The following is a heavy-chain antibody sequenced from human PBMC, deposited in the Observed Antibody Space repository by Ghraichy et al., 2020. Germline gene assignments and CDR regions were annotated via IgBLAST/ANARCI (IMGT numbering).Heavy chain of an antibody. CDR1: GFTFSSYG. V-gene: IGHV3-30*02. J-gene: IGHJ4*02. CDR3: AKDHHGDYASGPIDYFDY. D-gene: IGHD4-17*01. CDR2: IRYDGSNK. Sequence: GGSLRLSCAASGFTFSSYGMHWVRQAPGKGLEWVAFIRYDGSNKYYADSVKGRFTISRDNSKNTLYLQMNSLRAEDTAVYYCAKDHHGDYASGPIDYFDYWGQGTLVTISS.